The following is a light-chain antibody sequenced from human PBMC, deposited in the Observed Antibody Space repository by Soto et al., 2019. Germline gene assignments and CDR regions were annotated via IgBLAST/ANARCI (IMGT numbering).Light chain of an antibody. CDR3: QQYFEWPPMT. Sequence: VMTQSPATLSVSPGERATLCCRASETVATNLAWYQQKPGQAPRLLISGASTRAAGISDRFRGSGSGTEFTLTISSLRSEDSAIYYCQQYFEWPPMTFGQGTKVEI. CDR2: GAS. V-gene: IGKV3-15*01. CDR1: ETVATN. J-gene: IGKJ1*01.